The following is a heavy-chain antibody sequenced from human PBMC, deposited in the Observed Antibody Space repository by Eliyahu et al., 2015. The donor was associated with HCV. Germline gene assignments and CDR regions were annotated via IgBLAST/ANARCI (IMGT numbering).Heavy chain of an antibody. CDR3: ARQYCSVGNCRNWFDP. CDR2: IYPGDSDT. V-gene: IGHV5-51*01. D-gene: IGHD2-15*01. Sequence: GLEWMEIIYPGDSDTRYSPSFQGQVTISADKSITTAYLQWSSLKASDTAMYYCARQYCSVGNCRNWFDPWGQGTLVTVSS. J-gene: IGHJ5*02.